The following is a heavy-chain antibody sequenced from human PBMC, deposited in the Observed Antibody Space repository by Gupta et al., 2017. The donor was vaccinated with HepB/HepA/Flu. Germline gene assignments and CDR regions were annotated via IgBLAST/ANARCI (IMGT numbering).Heavy chain of an antibody. V-gene: IGHV1-3*01. CDR3: ARARGSYNFGGWFDP. CDR1: GYAFSNFP. J-gene: IGHJ5*02. Sequence: VKLVQSWAEVKKRGASVRVSCKASGYAFSNFPMHWVRQAPGQRLEWMGWINVANGNTYYSEKLQGRVSISRDTSASTAYMELSSLTSEDTAVYYCARARGSYNFGGWFDPWGQGTQVTVSS. CDR2: INVANGNT. D-gene: IGHD3-3*01.